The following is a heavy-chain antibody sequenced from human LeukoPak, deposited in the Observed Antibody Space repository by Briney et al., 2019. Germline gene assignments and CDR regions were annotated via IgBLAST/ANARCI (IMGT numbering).Heavy chain of an antibody. V-gene: IGHV3-7*01. J-gene: IGHJ4*02. Sequence: GGSLRLSCEASRFTFNTHWMNWVRQAPGKGLEWVANIRPDGSEEFYVDSVKGRFTISRDNAKNLVYLQMSNLRVEDTGVYYCSGWSGFSSIYWGQGILVTVSS. CDR3: SGWSGFSSIY. CDR1: RFTFNTHW. D-gene: IGHD2-2*01. CDR2: IRPDGSEE.